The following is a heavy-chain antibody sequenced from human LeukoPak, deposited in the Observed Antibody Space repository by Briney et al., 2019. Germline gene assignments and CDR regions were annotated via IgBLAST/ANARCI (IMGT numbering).Heavy chain of an antibody. Sequence: ASVKVSCKASGYPFTSYYMHWVRQAPGQGLEWMGIINPSGGSTSYAQKFQGRVTMTRGTSTSTVYMELSSLRSEDTAVYYCARSQDWTDLNYYDSSGYGYFDYWGQGTLVTVSS. CDR2: INPSGGST. CDR3: ARSQDWTDLNYYDSSGYGYFDY. V-gene: IGHV1-46*01. J-gene: IGHJ4*02. CDR1: GYPFTSYY. D-gene: IGHD3-22*01.